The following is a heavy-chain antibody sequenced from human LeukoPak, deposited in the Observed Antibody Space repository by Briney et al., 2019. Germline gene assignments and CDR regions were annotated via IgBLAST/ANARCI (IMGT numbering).Heavy chain of an antibody. CDR3: AKGNYFDP. CDR1: GGSITSYY. J-gene: IGHJ5*02. V-gene: IGHV4-59*01. Sequence: SETLSLTCTVSGGSITSYYWNWIRQPPGKGLEWIGYIYYSGSTNYNPSLTSRVTISVDTSKNQFSLKLSSVTAADTAVYFCAKGNYFDPWGQGTLVTVSS. CDR2: IYYSGST.